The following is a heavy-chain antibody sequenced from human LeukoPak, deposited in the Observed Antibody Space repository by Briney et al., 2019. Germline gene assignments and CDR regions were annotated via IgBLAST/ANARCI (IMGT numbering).Heavy chain of an antibody. CDR1: GGSFSSYY. V-gene: IGHV4-34*01. J-gene: IGHJ4*02. Sequence: SETLSLTCAVYGGSFSSYYWGWIRQPPGKGLEWIGSIYYSGSTYYNPSLKSRVTISVDTSKNQFSLKLSSVTAADTAVYYCARALDYSGYERFDYWGQGTLVTVSS. D-gene: IGHD5-12*01. CDR3: ARALDYSGYERFDY. CDR2: IYYSGST.